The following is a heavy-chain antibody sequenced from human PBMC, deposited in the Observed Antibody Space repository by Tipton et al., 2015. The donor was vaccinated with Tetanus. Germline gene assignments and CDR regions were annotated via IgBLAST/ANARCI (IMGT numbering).Heavy chain of an antibody. CDR1: GGSFKNYA. J-gene: IGHJ4*02. CDR3: AREHGYFDC. V-gene: IGHV1-69*09. CDR2: VIPSLDTS. Sequence: QLVQSGAEVKKPGSSVTVSCKASGGSFKNYAITWGRQAPGQGLERLGRVIPSLDTSDYSSKYRGRVTVTAETSTTTAYLLLSSLRSDDRAAYGCAREHGYFDCWGPGTLVTVSS.